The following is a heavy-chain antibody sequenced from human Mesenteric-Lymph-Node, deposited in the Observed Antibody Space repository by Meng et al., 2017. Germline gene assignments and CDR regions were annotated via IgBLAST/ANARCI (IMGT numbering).Heavy chain of an antibody. J-gene: IGHJ4*02. D-gene: IGHD1-14*01. CDR3: ARDPTGGEDHQRV. CDR1: GGSSSSSKW. Sequence: VLRQESGPGLVKPSGTLSLTCAVSGGSSSSSKWWSWVRQPPGKGLEWIGKIYHSGITIYNPSLKSRVTMSVDNSKNQFSLKLNSMTAADTAVYYCARDPTGGEDHQRVWGQGTLVTVSS. CDR2: IYHSGIT. V-gene: IGHV4-4*02.